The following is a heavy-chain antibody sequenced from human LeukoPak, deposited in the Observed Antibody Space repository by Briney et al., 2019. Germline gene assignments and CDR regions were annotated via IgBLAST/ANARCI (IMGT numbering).Heavy chain of an antibody. J-gene: IGHJ3*02. CDR1: GGSISSYY. CDR3: ARESVDLIAVAADAFDI. Sequence: SETLSLTCTVSGGSISSYYWSWIRQPPGKGLEWIGYIYYSGSTNYNPSLKSRVSISVDTSKNQFSLKLSSVTAADTAVYYCARESVDLIAVAADAFDIWGQGTMVTVSS. D-gene: IGHD6-19*01. CDR2: IYYSGST. V-gene: IGHV4-59*01.